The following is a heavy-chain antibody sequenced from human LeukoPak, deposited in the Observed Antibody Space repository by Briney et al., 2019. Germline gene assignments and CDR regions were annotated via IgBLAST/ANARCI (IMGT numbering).Heavy chain of an antibody. Sequence: GGSLRLSCAASGFTFSSYAMSWVRQAPGKGLEWVSAINGSGGSTYYADSVKGRFTISRDNSKNTLYLQMNSLRAEDTAVYYCASYYDSSGYYFFDYWGQGTLVTVSS. CDR2: INGSGGST. CDR1: GFTFSSYA. V-gene: IGHV3-23*01. J-gene: IGHJ4*02. D-gene: IGHD3-22*01. CDR3: ASYYDSSGYYFFDY.